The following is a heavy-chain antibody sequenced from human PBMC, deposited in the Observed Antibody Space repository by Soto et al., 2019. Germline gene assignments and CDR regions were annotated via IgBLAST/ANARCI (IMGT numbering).Heavy chain of an antibody. CDR2: ISATGGGT. V-gene: IGHV3-23*01. CDR3: AKDRRAGGNSAFYFDF. J-gene: IGHJ5*01. CDR1: GFKFSSYA. Sequence: GGSLRLSCAASGFKFSSYAMSWVRQAPGKRLEWVSLISATGGGTYYADSVKGRFTISRDNSDNTLYLQVHSLRAEDTAVYYCAKDRRAGGNSAFYFDFWGQGAQVTVSS. D-gene: IGHD3-16*01.